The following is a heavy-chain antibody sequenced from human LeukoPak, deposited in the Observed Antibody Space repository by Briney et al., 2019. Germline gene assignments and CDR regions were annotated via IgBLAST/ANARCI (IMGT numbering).Heavy chain of an antibody. CDR1: GFTFSTYW. V-gene: IGHV3-7*01. CDR3: ATSQTTSGRYGNAFDI. Sequence: GGSLRLSCVASGFTFSTYWMSWVRQAPGKGLEGVANIKEDGKERYSVDSVKGRFTISRDNAKNSLYLQMNNLRVEDTAVYYCATSQTTSGRYGNAFDIWGQGTMATVSS. CDR2: IKEDGKER. D-gene: IGHD6-19*01. J-gene: IGHJ3*02.